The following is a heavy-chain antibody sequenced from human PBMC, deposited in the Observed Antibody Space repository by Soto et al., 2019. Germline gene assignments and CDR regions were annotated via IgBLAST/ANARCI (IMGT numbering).Heavy chain of an antibody. V-gene: IGHV4-34*01. D-gene: IGHD3-16*02. J-gene: IGHJ3*02. CDR3: AREIKAYVWGSYRYGEDAFDI. Sequence: PSETLSLTCAVYGGSFSGYYWSWIRQPPGKWLEWIGEINHSGSTNYNPSLKSRVTISVDTSKNQFSLKLSSVTAADTAVYYCAREIKAYVWGSYRYGEDAFDIWGQGXMVTV. CDR2: INHSGST. CDR1: GGSFSGYY.